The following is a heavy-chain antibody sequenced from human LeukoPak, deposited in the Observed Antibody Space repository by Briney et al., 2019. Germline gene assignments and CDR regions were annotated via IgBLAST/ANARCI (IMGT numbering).Heavy chain of an antibody. CDR3: ARVGIVATMFIDY. CDR1: GGSISSGDYY. V-gene: IGHV4-30-4*01. Sequence: SQTLSLTCTVSGGSISSGDYYWSWIRQPPGKGLEWIGYIYYSGSTYYNPSLNSRVTISVDTSTNEFSLKRSSVTAADTAVYYCARVGIVATMFIDYWGQGTLVTVSS. CDR2: IYYSGST. D-gene: IGHD5-12*01. J-gene: IGHJ4*02.